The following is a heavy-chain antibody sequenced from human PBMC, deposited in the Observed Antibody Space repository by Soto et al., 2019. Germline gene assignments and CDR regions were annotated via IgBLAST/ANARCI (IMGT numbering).Heavy chain of an antibody. CDR2: INHSGST. V-gene: IGHV4-34*01. CDR3: ARVNWNFYGKNDY. D-gene: IGHD1-1*01. J-gene: IGHJ4*02. Sequence: SETLSLTCAVYGGSFSDYYWGWIRQSPGKGLEWIGEINHSGSTNYNPSLKSRVTMAVDTSKNQFSLKLTSVTAADTAVYYCARVNWNFYGKNDYCAQGTLVTVSS. CDR1: GGSFSDYY.